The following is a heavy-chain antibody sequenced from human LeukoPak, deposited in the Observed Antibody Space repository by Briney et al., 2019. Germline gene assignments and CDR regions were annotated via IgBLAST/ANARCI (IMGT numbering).Heavy chain of an antibody. J-gene: IGHJ4*02. D-gene: IGHD3-16*01. Sequence: EGSLRLAWAASGFTFSSYAMSWVRQAPGKGLEWVSAISGSGGSTYYADSVKGRFTISRDNSKNTLSLQMTSLRAEDTAVYYCAKGQVLIRGYFDYWGQGTLVTVSS. CDR1: GFTFSSYA. CDR3: AKGQVLIRGYFDY. CDR2: ISGSGGST. V-gene: IGHV3-23*01.